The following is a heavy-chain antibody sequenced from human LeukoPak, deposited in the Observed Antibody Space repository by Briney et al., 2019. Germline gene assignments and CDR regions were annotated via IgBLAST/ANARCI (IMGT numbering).Heavy chain of an antibody. CDR2: IRNKAKSYTT. V-gene: IGHV3-72*01. Sequence: PGGSLRLSCAASGFTFSDHYMDWVRQAPGKGLEWVGRIRNKAKSYTTEYAASVKGRFTISRDDSKNSLYLQMNSLKTEDTAVYYCARVVAAVGSDYFDCWGQGTQVTVS. CDR3: ARVVAAVGSDYFDC. J-gene: IGHJ4*02. CDR1: GFTFSDHY. D-gene: IGHD6-13*01.